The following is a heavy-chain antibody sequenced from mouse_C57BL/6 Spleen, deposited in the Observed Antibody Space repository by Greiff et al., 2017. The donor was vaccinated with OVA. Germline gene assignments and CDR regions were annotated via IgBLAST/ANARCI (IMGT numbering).Heavy chain of an antibody. CDR1: GYTFTSYG. V-gene: IGHV1-81*01. CDR2: IYPRSGNT. J-gene: IGHJ2*01. D-gene: IGHD2-1*01. CDR3: ARGDGNGY. Sequence: VQLQQSGAELARPGASVKLSCKASGYTFTSYGISWVKQRTGQGLEWIGEIYPRSGNTYYNEKFKGMATLTADKSSSTAYMELRSLTSEDSAVYFCARGDGNGYWGQGTTLTVSS.